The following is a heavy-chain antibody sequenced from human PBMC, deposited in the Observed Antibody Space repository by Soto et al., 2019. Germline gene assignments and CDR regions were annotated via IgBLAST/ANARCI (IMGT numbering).Heavy chain of an antibody. J-gene: IGHJ4*02. Sequence: GASVKVSCKASGYTFTSYPMHWVRQAPGQRLKWMGWINTVNGDTKYSETFQGRVTITRDTSATTVYMELSSLRSEDTAAYYCARDDYGYYLDYWGQGTLVTVSS. D-gene: IGHD4-17*01. CDR3: ARDDYGYYLDY. CDR2: INTVNGDT. CDR1: GYTFTSYP. V-gene: IGHV1-3*04.